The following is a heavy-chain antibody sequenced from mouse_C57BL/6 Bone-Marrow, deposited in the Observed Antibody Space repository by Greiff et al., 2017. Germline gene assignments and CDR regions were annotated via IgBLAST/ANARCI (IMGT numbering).Heavy chain of an antibody. J-gene: IGHJ3*01. V-gene: IGHV5-4*01. CDR3: ARDGYYYGSSYTWFAY. CDR1: GFTFSSYA. D-gene: IGHD1-1*01. Sequence: EVKLLASGGGLVKPGGSLKLSCAASGFTFSSYAMSWVRQTPEKRLEWVATISDGGSYTYYPDNVKGRFTISRDNANNNLSLQMSHLKSEDTAMYYCARDGYYYGSSYTWFAYWGQGTLVTVSA. CDR2: ISDGGSYT.